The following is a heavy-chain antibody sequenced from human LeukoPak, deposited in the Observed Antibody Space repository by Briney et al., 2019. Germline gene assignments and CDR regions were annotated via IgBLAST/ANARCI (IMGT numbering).Heavy chain of an antibody. D-gene: IGHD6-13*01. V-gene: IGHV3-64*01. J-gene: IGHJ3*02. Sequence: GGSLRLSCAASGFTFSSYAMHWVSQAPGKGLEYASAISSNGGSTYYANSVKGRFTISRDNSKNTLYLQMGSLRTEDMAVYYCARVRQQLVRGAFDIWGQGTMVTVSS. CDR1: GFTFSSYA. CDR2: ISSNGGST. CDR3: ARVRQQLVRGAFDI.